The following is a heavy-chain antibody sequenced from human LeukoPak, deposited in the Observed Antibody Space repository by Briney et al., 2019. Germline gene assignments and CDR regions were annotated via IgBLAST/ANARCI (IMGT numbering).Heavy chain of an antibody. Sequence: GGSLRLSCAASGFTFSSYAMSWVRQAPGKGLEWVSAISGSGGSTYYADSVKGRFTISRDNSKNTLYLQMNSLRAEDTAVYYCAKWHVLRYFEGQADFDYWGQGTLVTVSS. V-gene: IGHV3-23*01. CDR2: ISGSGGST. CDR3: AKWHVLRYFEGQADFDY. CDR1: GFTFSSYA. J-gene: IGHJ4*02. D-gene: IGHD3-9*01.